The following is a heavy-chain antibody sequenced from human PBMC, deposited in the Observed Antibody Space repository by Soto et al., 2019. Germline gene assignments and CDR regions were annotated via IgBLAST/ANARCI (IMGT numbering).Heavy chain of an antibody. CDR1: GFTFSSYW. D-gene: IGHD3-3*01. J-gene: IGHJ4*02. Sequence: GGSLRLSCAASGFTFSSYWMHRVRQAPGKGLVWVSRINSDGSSTSYADSVKGRFTISRDNAKNTLYLQMNSLRAEDTAVYYCARDSTLYYDFWRGPSNVDNWGQGTLVTGSS. V-gene: IGHV3-74*01. CDR3: ARDSTLYYDFWRGPSNVDN. CDR2: INSDGSST.